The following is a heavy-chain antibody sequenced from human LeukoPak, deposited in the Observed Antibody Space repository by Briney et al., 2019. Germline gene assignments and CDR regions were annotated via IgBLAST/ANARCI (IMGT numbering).Heavy chain of an antibody. CDR1: GGSISSSSYY. V-gene: IGHV4-39*01. Sequence: SETLSLTCTVSGGSISSSSYYWGWIRQPPGKGLEWIGSIYYSGSTYYNPSLKSRVTISVDTSKNQFSLKLSSVTAADTAVYYCARVNYYDSSGYSTSEKNWFDPWGQGTLVTVSS. J-gene: IGHJ5*02. CDR3: ARVNYYDSSGYSTSEKNWFDP. D-gene: IGHD3-22*01. CDR2: IYYSGST.